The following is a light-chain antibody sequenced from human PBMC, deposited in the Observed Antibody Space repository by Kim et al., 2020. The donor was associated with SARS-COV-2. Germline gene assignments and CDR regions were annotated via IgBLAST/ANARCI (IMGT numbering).Light chain of an antibody. J-gene: IGLJ3*02. CDR1: SSDVGGYYV. CDR3: CSFASTAWV. CDR2: GVN. V-gene: IGLV2-23*02. Sequence: PGQSITFACTGTSSDVGGYYVVSWYQQHPGKAPKLMIYGVNKRPSGVSDRFSGSKSGNTASLTISGLQAEDEADYYCCSFASTAWVFGGGTQLTVL.